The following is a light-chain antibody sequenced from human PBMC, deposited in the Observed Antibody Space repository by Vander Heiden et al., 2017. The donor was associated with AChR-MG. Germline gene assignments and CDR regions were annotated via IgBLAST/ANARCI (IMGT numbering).Light chain of an antibody. J-gene: IGLJ2*01. CDR1: SSDVGGYNY. CDR3: CSYAGSYTLV. Sequence: QSALTQPRSVSGSPGQSVTIPCTGTSSDVGGYNYVSCYQQHPAHAPNLMFYDVSKRPSGVPDRFSGSNSGNTASLTISGLQAEDEAYYYCCSYAGSYTLVFGGGTKLTVL. CDR2: DVS. V-gene: IGLV2-11*01.